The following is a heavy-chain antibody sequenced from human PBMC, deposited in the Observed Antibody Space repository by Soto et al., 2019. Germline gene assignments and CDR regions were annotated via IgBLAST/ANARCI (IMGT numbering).Heavy chain of an antibody. Sequence: SGPTLVNPTQTLTLTCTFSGFSLSTNGVGVGWVRQPPGKALEWLVLIYWDDDKRYSPSLKSIVTITMDTSKNQVVLTMTNMDPVDTATYYCVHIGYYDSLTGYSFPERFDGWGPGTLVPVSS. J-gene: IGHJ4*02. D-gene: IGHD3-9*01. CDR2: IYWDDDK. CDR3: VHIGYYDSLTGYSFPERFDG. CDR1: GFSLSTNGVG. V-gene: IGHV2-5*02.